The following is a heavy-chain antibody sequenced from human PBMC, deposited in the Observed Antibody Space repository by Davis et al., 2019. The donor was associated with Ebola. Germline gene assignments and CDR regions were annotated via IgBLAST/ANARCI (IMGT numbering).Heavy chain of an antibody. CDR3: TCTIQMAPTDY. Sequence: AGSLSLSCAAYAFTFSGSAMHWVRQASGKGLEWVGRIRSKANSYATAYAASVKGRFTISRDDSKNTAYLQMNSLTTEDTAVYYRTCTIQMAPTDYWGQGTLVTVSS. V-gene: IGHV3-73*01. D-gene: IGHD5-24*01. CDR1: AFTFSGSA. J-gene: IGHJ4*02. CDR2: IRSKANSYAT.